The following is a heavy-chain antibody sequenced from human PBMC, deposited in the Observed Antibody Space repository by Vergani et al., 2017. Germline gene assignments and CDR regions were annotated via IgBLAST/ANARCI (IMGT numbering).Heavy chain of an antibody. CDR1: GYTFTGYY. J-gene: IGHJ6*02. V-gene: IGHV1-2*02. D-gene: IGHD1-26*01. CDR2: INPNSGGT. CDR3: AREVGSYYPRSHYYYGMDV. Sequence: QVQLVQSGAEVKKPGASVKVSCKASGYTFTGYYMHWARQAPGQGLEWMGWINPNSGGTNYAQKFQGRVTMTRDTSISTAYMELSRLRSDDTAVYYCAREVGSYYPRSHYYYGMDVWGQGTTVTVSS.